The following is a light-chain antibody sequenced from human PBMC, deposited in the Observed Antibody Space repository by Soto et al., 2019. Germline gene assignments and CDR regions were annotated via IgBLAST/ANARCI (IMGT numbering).Light chain of an antibody. V-gene: IGKV1-5*03. Sequence: GDRVTITCRASQSISSWLAWYQQKPGKAPKLLIYKASSLESGVPSRFSGSGSGTEFTLTISSLQPDDFATYYCQQYNSYSYTFGQGTKLEIK. CDR3: QQYNSYSYT. CDR1: QSISSW. J-gene: IGKJ2*01. CDR2: KAS.